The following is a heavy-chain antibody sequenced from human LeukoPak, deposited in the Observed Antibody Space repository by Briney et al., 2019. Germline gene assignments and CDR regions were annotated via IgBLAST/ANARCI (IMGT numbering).Heavy chain of an antibody. V-gene: IGHV1-18*04. Sequence: ASVKVSCKASGYTLTSYGISWVRQAPGQGLEWMGWISAYNGNTNYAQKLQGRVTMTTDTSTSTAYMELRSLRSDDTAVYYCARDDDGDEDYYYYGMDVWGKGTTVTVSS. J-gene: IGHJ6*04. CDR1: GYTLTSYG. CDR3: ARDDDGDEDYYYYGMDV. CDR2: ISAYNGNT. D-gene: IGHD4-17*01.